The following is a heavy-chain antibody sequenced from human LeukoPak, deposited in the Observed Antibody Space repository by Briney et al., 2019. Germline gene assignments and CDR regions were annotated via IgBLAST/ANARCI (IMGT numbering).Heavy chain of an antibody. V-gene: IGHV1-69*13. CDR1: GYTFSSYA. CDR3: AMGEGITMVRGVIMGFDY. D-gene: IGHD3-10*01. CDR2: IIPIFGTA. Sequence: SVKVSCKASGYTFSSYAISWVRQAPGQGLEWMGGIIPIFGTANYAQKFQGRVTITADESTSTAYMELSSLRSEDTAVYYCAMGEGITMVRGVIMGFDYWGQGTLVTVSS. J-gene: IGHJ4*02.